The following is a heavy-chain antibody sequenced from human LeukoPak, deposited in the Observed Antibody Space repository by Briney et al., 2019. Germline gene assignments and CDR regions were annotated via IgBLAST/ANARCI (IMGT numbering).Heavy chain of an antibody. J-gene: IGHJ3*02. CDR2: ISAYNGNT. CDR3: ARDRLSPAAPWDDAFDI. V-gene: IGHV1-18*01. CDR1: GYTFTSYG. D-gene: IGHD2-2*01. Sequence: ASVKVSCKASGYTFTSYGISWVRQAPGQGLEWMGWISAYNGNTNYAQKLQGRVTMTTDTSTSTAYMELRSLRSDDTAVYYCARDRLSPAAPWDDAFDIWGQGTMVTVSS.